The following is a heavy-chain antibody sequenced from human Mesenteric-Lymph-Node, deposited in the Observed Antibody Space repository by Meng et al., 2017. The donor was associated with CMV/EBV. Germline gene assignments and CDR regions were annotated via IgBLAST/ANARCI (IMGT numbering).Heavy chain of an antibody. CDR2: IYYGRNT. CDR3: ARVYNWFDP. Sequence: SETLSLTCTVSGASIGSSDYYWDWIRQTPGTGLEWVGSIYYGRNTYYNPSLKSRVTISIDTSKNQFSLKLSSVTAADTAVYYCARVYNWFDPWGQGTLVTVSS. CDR1: GASIGSSDYY. V-gene: IGHV4-39*07. J-gene: IGHJ5*02.